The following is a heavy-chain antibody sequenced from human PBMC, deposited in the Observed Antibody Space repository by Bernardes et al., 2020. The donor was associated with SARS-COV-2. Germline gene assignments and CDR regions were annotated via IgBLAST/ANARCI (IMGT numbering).Heavy chain of an antibody. CDR2: IYYIGST. V-gene: IGHV4-59*01. Sequence: SETLSLTCTVSGGSISSYYWSWIRQPPGKGLEWIGYIYYIGSTNYNPSLKSRVTISVDTSKNQFSLKLSSVTAADTAVYYCARGYSSSWVGYYFDYWGQGTLVTVSS. CDR1: GGSISSYY. J-gene: IGHJ4*02. CDR3: ARGYSSSWVGYYFDY. D-gene: IGHD6-13*01.